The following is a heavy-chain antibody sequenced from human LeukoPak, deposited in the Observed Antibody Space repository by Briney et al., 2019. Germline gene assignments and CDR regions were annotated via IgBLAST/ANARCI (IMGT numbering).Heavy chain of an antibody. Sequence: PSETLSLTCTVSGGSISSYYWSWIRQPPGKGLEWIGYIFYSGSTSYNPSLKSRVTISVDTSKNQFSLKLSSVTAADTAVYYCARGPRRAWFDPWGQGTLVTVSS. V-gene: IGHV4-59*12. CDR1: GGSISSYY. CDR3: ARGPRRAWFDP. CDR2: IFYSGST. J-gene: IGHJ5*02.